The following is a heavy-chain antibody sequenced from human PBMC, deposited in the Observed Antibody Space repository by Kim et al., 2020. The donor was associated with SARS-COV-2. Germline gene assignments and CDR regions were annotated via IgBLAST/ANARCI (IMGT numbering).Heavy chain of an antibody. J-gene: IGHJ6*03. CDR2: IRSSSSYK. V-gene: IGHV3-21*01. CDR1: GFTFSSYS. D-gene: IGHD3-3*01. CDR3: ARAPGGTIFGVVIADYYYYYMDV. Sequence: GGSLRLSCAASGFTFSSYSMNWVRQAPGKGLEWVSSIRSSSSYKYYADSVKGRFTISRDNAKNSLYLQMNSLRAEDTAVYYCARAPGGTIFGVVIADYYYYYMDVWGKGPTVTVSS.